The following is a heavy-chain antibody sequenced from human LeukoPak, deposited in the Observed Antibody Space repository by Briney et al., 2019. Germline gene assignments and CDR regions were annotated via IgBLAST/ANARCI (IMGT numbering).Heavy chain of an antibody. Sequence: GGSLRLSCVASGITFSNYAVSWVSQAPEKGLDWVSVISGSAHKIRYADSVKGRFTISRDNSENIVYLQMNNLRVEDTAVYYCAGRPTGYSSGYIHWGQGTLVTVSS. CDR2: ISGSAHKI. J-gene: IGHJ4*02. CDR1: GITFSNYA. CDR3: AGRPTGYSSGYIH. V-gene: IGHV3-23*01. D-gene: IGHD5-18*01.